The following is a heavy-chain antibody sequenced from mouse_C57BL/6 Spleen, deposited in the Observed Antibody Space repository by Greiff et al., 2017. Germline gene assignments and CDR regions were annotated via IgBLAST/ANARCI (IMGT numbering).Heavy chain of an antibody. V-gene: IGHV14-2*01. CDR1: GFNIKDYY. CDR3: AYDAFAY. Sequence: EVQLQQSGAELVKPGASVKLSCTASGFNIKDYYMHWVKQRTEQGLEWIGRIDPEDGETKYAPTFQGKATITADTSSNTAYLQHRSLTSEDAAVYYCAYDAFAYWGQGTLVTVSA. D-gene: IGHD2-14*01. CDR2: IDPEDGET. J-gene: IGHJ3*01.